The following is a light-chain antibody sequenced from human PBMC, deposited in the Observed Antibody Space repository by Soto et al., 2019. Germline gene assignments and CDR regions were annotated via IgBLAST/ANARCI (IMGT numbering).Light chain of an antibody. CDR3: QQHGCSPIT. J-gene: IGKJ5*01. CDR2: GAS. Sequence: EIVLTQSPGTLSLSPGERATLSCRASQSVSSIYLAWYQQKPGQAPRLLIYGASSRATGIPDRFSGSGSGTDFTLTITRLEPEDFAVYYCQQHGCSPITFGQGTRLKI. V-gene: IGKV3-20*01. CDR1: QSVSSIY.